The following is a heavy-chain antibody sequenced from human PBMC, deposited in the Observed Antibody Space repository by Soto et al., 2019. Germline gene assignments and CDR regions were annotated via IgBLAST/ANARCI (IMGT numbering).Heavy chain of an antibody. Sequence: QVQLVQSGAEGKKPGASGKVSGKAPRNIFTAYFMHGGGRAPGKGLEWMGWINPNNGATHYGLSFQGRVTMTRDTSISTAYMELSSLRSDDTAVYYCASHDPGARFDPWGQGTLVIVSS. CDR3: ASHDPGARFDP. D-gene: IGHD1-1*01. CDR2: INPNNGAT. V-gene: IGHV1-2*02. CDR1: RNIFTAYF. J-gene: IGHJ5*02.